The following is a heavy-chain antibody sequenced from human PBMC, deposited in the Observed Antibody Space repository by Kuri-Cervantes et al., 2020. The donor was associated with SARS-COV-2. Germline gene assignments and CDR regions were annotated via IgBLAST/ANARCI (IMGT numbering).Heavy chain of an antibody. D-gene: IGHD3-3*01. CDR1: GGSFSGYY. J-gene: IGHJ4*02. CDR2: INHSGST. V-gene: IGHV4-34*01. Sequence: ESLKISCAVYGGSFSGYYWSWIRQPPGKGLEWIGEINHSGSTNYNPSLKSRVTISVDTSKNQFSLKLSSVTAADTAVYYCARSVLDFWSGYPRAFDYWGQGTLVTVSS. CDR3: ARSVLDFWSGYPRAFDY.